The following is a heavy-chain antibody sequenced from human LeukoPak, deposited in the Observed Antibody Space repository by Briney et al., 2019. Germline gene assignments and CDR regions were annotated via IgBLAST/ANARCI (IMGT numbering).Heavy chain of an antibody. V-gene: IGHV3-23*01. CDR1: GFTFSSYA. J-gene: IGHJ4*02. CDR2: ISGSGGST. D-gene: IGHD2-2*01. Sequence: GGSLRLSCAASGFTFSSYAMSWVRQAPGKGLEWVSAISGSGGSTHYADSVKGRFTISRDNSKNTLFLQMNSLRAEDTAVYYCAKGWRSSISPLDYWGQGTLVTVSS. CDR3: AKGWRSSISPLDY.